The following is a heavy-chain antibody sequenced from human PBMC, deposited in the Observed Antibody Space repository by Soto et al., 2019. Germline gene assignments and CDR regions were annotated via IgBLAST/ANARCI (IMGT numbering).Heavy chain of an antibody. V-gene: IGHV3-23*01. CDR1: GFTFSSYA. CDR3: AKDGGYCSSTSCYTRGYYFDY. D-gene: IGHD2-2*02. CDR2: ISGSGGST. J-gene: IGHJ4*02. Sequence: GGSLRLSCAASGFTFSSYAMSWVRQAPGKGLEWVSAISGSGGSTYYADSVKGRFTISRDNSKDTLYLQMNSLRAEDTAVYYCAKDGGYCSSTSCYTRGYYFDYWGQGTLVTVSS.